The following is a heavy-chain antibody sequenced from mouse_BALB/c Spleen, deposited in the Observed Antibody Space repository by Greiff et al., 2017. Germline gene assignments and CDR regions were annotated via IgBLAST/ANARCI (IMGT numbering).Heavy chain of an antibody. V-gene: IGHV3-6*02. J-gene: IGHJ3*01. Sequence: EVKLVESGPGLVKPSQSLSLTCSVTGYSITSGYYWNWIRQFPGNKLEWMGYISYDGSNNYNPSLKNRISITRDTSKNQFFLKLNSVTTEDTATYYCARERTWFADWGQGTLVTVSA. CDR1: GYSITSGYY. CDR2: ISYDGSN. CDR3: ARERTWFAD.